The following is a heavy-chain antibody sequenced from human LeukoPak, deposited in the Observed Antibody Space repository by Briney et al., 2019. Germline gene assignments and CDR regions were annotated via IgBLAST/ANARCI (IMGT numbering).Heavy chain of an antibody. CDR3: AKGRTGYIPDS. Sequence: GGSLRLSCAASGFTFSSYTMTWVRQAPGKGLEWVSVISGNGGTIYYAESVKGRFTISRDNSKNTLYLQMNSLRVEDTAVYFCAKGRTGYIPDSWGQGALVTVSS. V-gene: IGHV3-23*01. CDR2: ISGNGGTI. CDR1: GFTFSSYT. J-gene: IGHJ4*02. D-gene: IGHD6-13*01.